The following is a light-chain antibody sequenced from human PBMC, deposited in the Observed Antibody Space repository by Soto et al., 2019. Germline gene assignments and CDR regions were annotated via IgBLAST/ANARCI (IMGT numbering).Light chain of an antibody. Sequence: DIQMTQSPSTLSASGGDIFTITCRASQSISSWLAWYQQKPGKAPKLLIYYASRLESGVPSRFSGSGSGTEFSLTISSLQPYDFATCGCQQYNNYSNSFGHWKKLQIK. V-gene: IGKV1-5*01. CDR1: QSISSW. J-gene: IGKJ2*03. CDR3: QQYNNYSNS. CDR2: YAS.